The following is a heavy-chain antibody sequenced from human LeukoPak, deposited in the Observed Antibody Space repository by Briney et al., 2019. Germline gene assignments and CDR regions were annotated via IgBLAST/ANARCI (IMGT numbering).Heavy chain of an antibody. D-gene: IGHD6-13*01. CDR3: TREGILAGVDY. J-gene: IGHJ4*02. CDR2: TKQDGSEK. Sequence: GGSLRLSCVASGFTFTSYWMSWVRQAPGKGLEWVANTKQDGSEKNYVDSVKGRFTISRDNAKNSMSLQMNSLRAEDTAVYYCTREGILAGVDYWGQGTLVTVSS. CDR1: GFTFTSYW. V-gene: IGHV3-7*01.